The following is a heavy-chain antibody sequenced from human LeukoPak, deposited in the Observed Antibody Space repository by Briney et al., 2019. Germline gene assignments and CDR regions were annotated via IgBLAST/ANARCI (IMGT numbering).Heavy chain of an antibody. D-gene: IGHD6-6*01. Sequence: GGSLRLSCAASGFTFSSYSMNWVRRAPGKGLEWVSSISSSSSYIYYADSVKGRFTISRDNAKNSLYLQMNSLRAEDTAVYYCARADSSSSGRDYWGQGTLVTVSS. V-gene: IGHV3-21*01. CDR3: ARADSSSSGRDY. J-gene: IGHJ4*02. CDR2: ISSSSSYI. CDR1: GFTFSSYS.